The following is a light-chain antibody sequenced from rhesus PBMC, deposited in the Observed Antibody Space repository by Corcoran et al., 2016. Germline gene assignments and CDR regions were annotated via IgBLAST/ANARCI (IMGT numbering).Light chain of an antibody. CDR3: QQHNSYPLT. Sequence: DIQMTQSPSSLSTSVGDTVTITCRASQGISSYLAWYQQQPGKAPKLLIKKASTLQSGVPSRFRGSGSGTDFTLTISSLQPECFATYYCQQHNSYPLTFGGGTKVEIK. CDR2: KAS. J-gene: IGKJ4*01. V-gene: IGKV1-25*01. CDR1: QGISSY.